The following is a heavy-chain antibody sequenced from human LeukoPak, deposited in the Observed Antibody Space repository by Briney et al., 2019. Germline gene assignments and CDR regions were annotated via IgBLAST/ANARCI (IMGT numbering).Heavy chain of an antibody. CDR2: ISGDNGNT. J-gene: IGHJ4*02. D-gene: IGHD2-21*02. Sequence: ASVKVSCKASGYTFTSYGISWVRQAPGQGLEWMGWISGDNGNTNYAQNLQGRVTMTTDTSTSTAYMGLSSLRSEDTAVYYCARESGYGGDLDSPFDYWGQGTLVTVSS. CDR1: GYTFTSYG. V-gene: IGHV1-18*01. CDR3: ARESGYGGDLDSPFDY.